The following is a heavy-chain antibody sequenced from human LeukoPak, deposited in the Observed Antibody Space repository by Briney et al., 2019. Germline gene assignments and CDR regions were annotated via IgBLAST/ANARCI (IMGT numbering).Heavy chain of an antibody. V-gene: IGHV1-2*02. D-gene: IGHD1-1*01. Sequence: ASVKESCKSSGYTFTGYYMHWVRQPAGQGLEWMGWSNPNSGGTNYARQFQGRITMTRDTSISTAYMELGRLRSEDTAVYYCARGALSGKTGRDWFDPWGQGTLVTVSS. CDR3: ARGALSGKTGRDWFDP. CDR2: SNPNSGGT. CDR1: GYTFTGYY. J-gene: IGHJ5*02.